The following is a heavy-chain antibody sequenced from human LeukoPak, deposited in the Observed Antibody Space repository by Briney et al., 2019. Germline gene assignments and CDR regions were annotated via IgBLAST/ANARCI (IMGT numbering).Heavy chain of an antibody. CDR3: AKDMPYFDWLKDDAFDI. V-gene: IGHV3-23*01. CDR2: ISGSGGST. J-gene: IGHJ3*02. D-gene: IGHD3-9*01. CDR1: GFTFSSYA. Sequence: PGGSLRLSCAASGFTFSSYAMSWVRQAPGKGLEWVSAISGSGGSTYYADSVKGRFTISRHNSKNTLYLQMNSLRAEDTAVYYCAKDMPYFDWLKDDAFDIWGQGTMVTVSS.